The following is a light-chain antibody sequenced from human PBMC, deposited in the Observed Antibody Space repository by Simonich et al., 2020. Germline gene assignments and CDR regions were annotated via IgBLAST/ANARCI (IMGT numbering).Light chain of an antibody. CDR2: DAS. Sequence: DIQMTQSPSSLSSSVGDRVTITGQASQNISNSLNWYQQKPGKAPKLLIYDASNLEAGDPSRFRGSGSGTDFTFTISSLQPEDIATYYCQQLNSYPFFGPGTKVDIK. J-gene: IGKJ3*01. CDR1: QNISNS. CDR3: QQLNSYPF. V-gene: IGKV1-33*01.